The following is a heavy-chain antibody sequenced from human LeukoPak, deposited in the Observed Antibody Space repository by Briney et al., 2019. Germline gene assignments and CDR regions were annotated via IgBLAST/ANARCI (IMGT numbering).Heavy chain of an antibody. V-gene: IGHV4-34*01. CDR2: INHSGST. CDR1: GGSFRGYY. D-gene: IGHD6-19*01. CDR3: ARGRRAVAGTGRYYFDY. J-gene: IGHJ4*02. Sequence: SETLSLTCAVYGGSFRGYYWSWIRQPPGKGLEWIGEINHSGSTNYNPSLKSRVTISVDTSKNQFSLKLSSVTAADTAVYYCARGRRAVAGTGRYYFDYWGQGTLVTVSS.